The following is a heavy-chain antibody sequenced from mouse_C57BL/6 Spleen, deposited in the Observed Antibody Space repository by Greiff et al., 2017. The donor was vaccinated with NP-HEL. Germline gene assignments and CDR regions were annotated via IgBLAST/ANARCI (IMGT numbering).Heavy chain of an antibody. D-gene: IGHD3-2*02. Sequence: EVKLVESGPGMVKPSQSLSLTCTVTGYSITSGYDWHWIRHFPGNKLEWMGYISYSGSTNYNPSLKSRISITHDTSKNHFFLKLNSVTTDDTATYYCAREGEDSSGRGFAYWGQGTLVTVSA. CDR1: GYSITSGYD. CDR2: ISYSGST. V-gene: IGHV3-1*01. CDR3: AREGEDSSGRGFAY. J-gene: IGHJ3*01.